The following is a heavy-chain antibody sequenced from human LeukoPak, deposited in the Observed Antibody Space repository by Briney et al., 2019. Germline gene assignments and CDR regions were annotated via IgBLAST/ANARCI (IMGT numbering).Heavy chain of an antibody. Sequence: GASVKVSCKASGGTFSSYAISWVRQAPGQGLEWMGRIIPIFGIANYAQKFQGRVTITADKSTSTAYMELSSLRSEDTAVYYCARDIYYDSSGYSISFDPWGQGTLSPSPQ. CDR1: GGTFSSYA. CDR3: ARDIYYDSSGYSISFDP. J-gene: IGHJ5*02. V-gene: IGHV1-69*04. D-gene: IGHD3-22*01. CDR2: IIPIFGIA.